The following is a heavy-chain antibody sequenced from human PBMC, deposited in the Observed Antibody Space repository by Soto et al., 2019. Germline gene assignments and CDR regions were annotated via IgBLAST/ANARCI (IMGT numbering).Heavy chain of an antibody. CDR3: ASPPPHYYYYGMDV. Sequence: QVQLVQSGAEVKKPGSSVKVSCKASGGTFSSYAISWVRQAPGHGLEWMGGIIPIFGTADYAQKFQGRVTITADESTSTAYMELSILRSEDTAVYYCASPPPHYYYYGMDVWGQGTTVTVSS. V-gene: IGHV1-69*12. CDR2: IIPIFGTA. J-gene: IGHJ6*02. CDR1: GGTFSSYA.